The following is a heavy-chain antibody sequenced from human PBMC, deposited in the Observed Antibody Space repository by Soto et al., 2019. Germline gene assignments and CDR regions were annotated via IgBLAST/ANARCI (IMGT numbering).Heavy chain of an antibody. CDR2: INPNSGGT. Sequence: ASVKVSCKASGYTFTDYQMHWVRQAPGQGLDWMGWINPNSGGTKSAQKFQGMVTMTRDTSISTAYMDLTRLKTDDTAVYYFAREWGGNIGYYSFDYWGQGTLVTVSS. CDR1: GYTFTDYQ. V-gene: IGHV1-2*02. D-gene: IGHD3-22*01. J-gene: IGHJ4*02. CDR3: AREWGGNIGYYSFDY.